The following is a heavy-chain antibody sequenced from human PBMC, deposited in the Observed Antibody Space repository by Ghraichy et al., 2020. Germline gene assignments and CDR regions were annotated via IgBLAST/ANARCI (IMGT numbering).Heavy chain of an antibody. CDR1: GFTFGDYA. Sequence: GESLNISCTASGFTFGDYAMSWVRQAPGKGLEWVGFIRSKAYGGTTEYAASVKGRFTISRDDSKSIAYLQMNSLKTEDTAVYYCTRDRPGIAAAGTGYYYYYYMDVWGKGTTVTVSS. D-gene: IGHD6-13*01. V-gene: IGHV3-49*04. J-gene: IGHJ6*03. CDR2: IRSKAYGGTT. CDR3: TRDRPGIAAAGTGYYYYYYMDV.